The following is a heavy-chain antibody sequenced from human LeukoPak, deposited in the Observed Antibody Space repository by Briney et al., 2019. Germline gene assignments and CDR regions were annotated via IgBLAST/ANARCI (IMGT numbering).Heavy chain of an antibody. CDR2: ISSSSSSI. CDR3: ARDPSYGDYALSDY. D-gene: IGHD4-17*01. CDR1: GSTSTTYS. Sequence: GGSLRLSCEAPGSTSTTYSINWVRKAPGKGLEGVSYISSSSSSIYYADSVRGRFTISRDNAKNSLYLQMNSLRAEDTAVYYCARDPSYGDYALSDYWGQGTLVTVSS. J-gene: IGHJ4*02. V-gene: IGHV3-48*01.